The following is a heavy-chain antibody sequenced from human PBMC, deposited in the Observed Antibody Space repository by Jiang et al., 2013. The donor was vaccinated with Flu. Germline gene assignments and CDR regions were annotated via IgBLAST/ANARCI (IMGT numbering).Heavy chain of an antibody. CDR2: SSLSLVQ. CDR3: ARSVIGGWYENYFDY. Sequence: SSYAISWVRQAPGQGLEWMEGSSLSLVQQTTHRSSRGRVTITADKSTSTAYMELSSLRSEDTAVYYCARSVIGGWYENYFDYWGLGTLVTVSS. J-gene: IGHJ4*02. D-gene: IGHD6-19*01. V-gene: IGHV1-69*06. CDR1: SSYA.